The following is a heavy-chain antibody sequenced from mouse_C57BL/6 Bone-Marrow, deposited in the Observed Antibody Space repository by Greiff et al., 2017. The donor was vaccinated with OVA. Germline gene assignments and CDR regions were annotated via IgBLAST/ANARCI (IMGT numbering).Heavy chain of an antibody. Sequence: VQLQQSGAELARPGASVKMSCKASGYTFTSYTMHWVKQRPGQGLEWIGYINPSSGYTKYNQKFKDKATLTADKSSSTAYMQLGSLTSEDSAVYYCAPKSLYYGSSYGYWGQGTTLTVSS. V-gene: IGHV1-4*01. J-gene: IGHJ2*01. D-gene: IGHD1-1*01. CDR3: APKSLYYGSSYGY. CDR1: GYTFTSYT. CDR2: INPSSGYT.